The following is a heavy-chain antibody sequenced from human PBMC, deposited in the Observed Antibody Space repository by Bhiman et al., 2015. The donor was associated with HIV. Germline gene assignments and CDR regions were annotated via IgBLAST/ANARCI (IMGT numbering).Heavy chain of an antibody. CDR3: ARDRPYNWNWGSYYYGMDV. J-gene: IGHJ6*02. V-gene: IGHV3-48*04. D-gene: IGHD1-7*01. CDR1: GFTFSSYS. CDR2: ISSSSSTI. Sequence: EVQLVESGGGLVQPGGSLRLSCAASGFTFSSYSMNWVRQAPGKGLEWVSYISSSSSTIYYADSVKGRFTISRDNAKNSLYLQMNSLRAEDTAVFYCARDRPYNWNWGSYYYGMDVWGQGTTVTVSS.